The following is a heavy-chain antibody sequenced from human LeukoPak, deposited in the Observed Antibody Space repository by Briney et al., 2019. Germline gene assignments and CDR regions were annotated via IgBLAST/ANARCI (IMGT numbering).Heavy chain of an antibody. CDR3: ARVVGTYAFDS. D-gene: IGHD6-13*01. CDR2: INHSGST. CDR1: GGSFSGYY. V-gene: IGHV4-34*01. Sequence: SEALSLTCAVYGGSFSGYYWSWIRQPPGKGLEWIGEINHSGSTNYNPSLKSRVTISVDTSKNQFSLKLSSVTAADTAVYYCARVVGTYAFDSWGQGTMVTVSS. J-gene: IGHJ3*02.